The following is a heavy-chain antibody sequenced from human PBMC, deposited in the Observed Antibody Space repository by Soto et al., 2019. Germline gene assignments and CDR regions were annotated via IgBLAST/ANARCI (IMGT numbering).Heavy chain of an antibody. CDR3: AGGPNRGY. Sequence: AQLVESGGDLVQPGGSLRLSCSVSAFTVSNNYMSWVRQAPGKGLEWVALIWSGDAIEYVDSVRGRFTISRDNSKNTLYLHMSSLRVEDTAVYYCAGGPNRGYWGQGTLVTVSP. CDR2: IWSGDAI. D-gene: IGHD3-10*01. CDR1: AFTVSNNY. V-gene: IGHV3-66*01. J-gene: IGHJ4*02.